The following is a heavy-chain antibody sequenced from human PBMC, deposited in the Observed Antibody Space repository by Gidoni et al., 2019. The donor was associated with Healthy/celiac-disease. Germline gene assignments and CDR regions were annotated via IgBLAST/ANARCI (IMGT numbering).Heavy chain of an antibody. D-gene: IGHD6-6*01. V-gene: IGHV4-61*01. CDR3: AGEWGSSSGSTYYYYGMDV. Sequence: QVQLQESGPGLVKPSETLSLTCTVAGGSVSSGSYYWSWIRQPPGKGLEWIGYIYYSGSTNYHPSLKSRVTISVDTSKNPFSLKLSSVTAADTAVYYCAGEWGSSSGSTYYYYGMDVWGQGTTVTVSS. J-gene: IGHJ6*02. CDR2: IYYSGST. CDR1: GGSVSSGSYY.